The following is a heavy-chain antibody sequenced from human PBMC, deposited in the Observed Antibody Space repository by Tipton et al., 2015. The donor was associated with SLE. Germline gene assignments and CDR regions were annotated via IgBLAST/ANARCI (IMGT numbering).Heavy chain of an antibody. CDR1: GFTYNRYG. Sequence: SLRLSCTASGFTYNRYGMHWVRQAPGKGLEWVAFIRYDGTNKYYADSVKGRFTISRGNSKNTVYLRMDSLRDEDTAVYYCAKDHGGETTPDYWGQRTLVTVSS. CDR2: IRYDGTNK. V-gene: IGHV3-30*02. J-gene: IGHJ4*02. CDR3: AKDHGGETTPDY. D-gene: IGHD1-7*01.